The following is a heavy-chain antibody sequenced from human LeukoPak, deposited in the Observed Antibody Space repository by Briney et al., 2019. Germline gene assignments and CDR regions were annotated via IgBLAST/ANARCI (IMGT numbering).Heavy chain of an antibody. CDR3: VRAMYYDSREYSYGLDV. V-gene: IGHV6-1*01. Sequence: SQTLSLTCAISADSVSSKTAVWNWIRQSPSGGLEWLRRTYRRSKWYTDYAVSVKGRITINPVTSKNRFSLQLNSVTPGDTAVYYCVRAMYYDSREYSYGLDVCGQGTTVTVS. CDR1: ADSVSSKTAV. J-gene: IGHJ6*02. CDR2: TYRRSKWYT. D-gene: IGHD3-22*01.